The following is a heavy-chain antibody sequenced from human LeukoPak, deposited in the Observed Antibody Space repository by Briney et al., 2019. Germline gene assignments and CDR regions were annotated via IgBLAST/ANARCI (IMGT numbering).Heavy chain of an antibody. CDR2: ISSSGSTI. CDR1: GFTFSSCE. J-gene: IGHJ6*04. V-gene: IGHV3-48*03. CDR3: AELGITMIGGV. Sequence: LTGGSLRLSCAASGFTFSSCEMNWVRQAPGKGLEWVSYISSSGSTIYYADSVKGRFTISRDNAKNSLYLQMNSLRAEDTAVYYCAELGITMIGGVWGKGTTVTISS. D-gene: IGHD3-10*02.